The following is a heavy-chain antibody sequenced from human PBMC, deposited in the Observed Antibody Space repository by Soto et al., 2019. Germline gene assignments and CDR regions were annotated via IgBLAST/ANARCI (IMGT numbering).Heavy chain of an antibody. CDR1: GFSVSSRGRT. D-gene: IGHD3-22*01. CDR3: VSRTYYYDSSPPDY. Sequence: SGATLVNPTQALTLTCAFSGFSVSSRGRTLGWIRQPPGEAPEWLALGHQYSPSLQSRLTFTKDTSTNQAVLTMTDMDPADTATYYCVSRTYYYDSSPPDYWGQGTLVTVSS. J-gene: IGHJ4*02. CDR2: GH. V-gene: IGHV2-5*01.